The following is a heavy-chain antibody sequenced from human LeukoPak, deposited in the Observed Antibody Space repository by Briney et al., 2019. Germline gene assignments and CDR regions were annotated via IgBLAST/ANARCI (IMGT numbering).Heavy chain of an antibody. D-gene: IGHD6-13*01. J-gene: IGHJ4*02. CDR1: DGAITGYY. Sequence: SETLSLTCTVSDGAITGYYWGWIRQPPGKGLDWVGHLHFGGSTNYNPSLKSRVTISVDTSKNHFSLKLSSVTAVDTAVYYCARGYSTSWTYYFDYWGQGALVTVSS. CDR3: ARGYSTSWTYYFDY. CDR2: LHFGGST. V-gene: IGHV4-59*01.